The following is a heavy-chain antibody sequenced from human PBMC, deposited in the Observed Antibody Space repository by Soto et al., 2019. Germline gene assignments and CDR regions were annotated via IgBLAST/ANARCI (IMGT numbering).Heavy chain of an antibody. CDR1: GYSFTSYW. J-gene: IGHJ5*02. CDR3: ARGDHCSSTSCSNWFDP. Sequence: PGESLKISCKGSGYSFTSYWIGWVRQMPGKGLEWMGIIYPGDSDTRYSPSFQGQVTISADKSISTAYLQWSSLKASDTAMYYCARGDHCSSTSCSNWFDPWGQGTLVTVSS. V-gene: IGHV5-51*01. CDR2: IYPGDSDT. D-gene: IGHD2-2*01.